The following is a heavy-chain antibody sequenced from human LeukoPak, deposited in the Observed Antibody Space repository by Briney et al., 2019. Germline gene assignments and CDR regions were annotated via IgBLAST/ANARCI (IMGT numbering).Heavy chain of an antibody. V-gene: IGHV4-34*01. CDR2: INHSGNT. J-gene: IGHJ5*02. CDR1: GGSFSGHY. Sequence: SETLSLTCAVYGGSFSGHYWSWIRQPPGKGLEWIGEINHSGNTNYNPSLKSRVSISLDTSKNQFSLKLSSVTAADTAVYFCASLAKKGWFDPWGLGTLVTVSS. CDR3: ASLAKKGWFDP.